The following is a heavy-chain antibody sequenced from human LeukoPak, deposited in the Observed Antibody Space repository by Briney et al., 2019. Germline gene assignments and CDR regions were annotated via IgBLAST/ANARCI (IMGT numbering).Heavy chain of an antibody. CDR2: VYHTGTT. V-gene: IGHV4-59*01. Sequence: SETLSLTCTVSDGSITSYFWSWLRQPPGKGLEWIGYVYHTGTTNYNPSLKSRVTMSVDTSKNQFSLKLTSVTAVDTAVYYCARVPTVTTYYLDYWGQGTLVTVSS. CDR1: DGSITSYF. J-gene: IGHJ4*02. CDR3: ARVPTVTTYYLDY. D-gene: IGHD4-17*01.